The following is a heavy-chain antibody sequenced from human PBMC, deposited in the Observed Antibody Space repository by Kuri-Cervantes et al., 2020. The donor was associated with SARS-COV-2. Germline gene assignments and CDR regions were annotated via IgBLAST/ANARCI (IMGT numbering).Heavy chain of an antibody. V-gene: IGHV4-38-2*02. D-gene: IGHD3-3*01. J-gene: IGHJ4*02. CDR3: ARHGYYDFWSGYYNPLDY. CDR1: GYSISSGYY. CDR2: IYYSGST. Sequence: ESLKISCTVSGYSISSGYYWGWIRQPPGKGLEWIGSIYYSGSTYYNPSLKSRVTISVDTSKNQFSLKLSSVTAADTAVYYCARHGYYDFWSGYYNPLDYWGQGTLVTVCS.